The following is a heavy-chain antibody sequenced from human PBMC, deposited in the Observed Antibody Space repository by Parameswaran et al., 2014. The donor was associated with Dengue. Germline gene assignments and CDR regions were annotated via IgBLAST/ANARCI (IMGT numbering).Heavy chain of an antibody. V-gene: IGHV1-8*01. CDR3: ASNSGSYGAYGTDV. CDR2: MNPNSGNT. D-gene: IGHD1-26*01. J-gene: IGHJ6*02. Sequence: WVRQAPGQGLEWMGWMNPNSGNTGYAQKFQGRVTMTRNTSISTAYMELSSLRSEDTAVYYCASNSGSYGAYGTDVWGQGTTVTVSS.